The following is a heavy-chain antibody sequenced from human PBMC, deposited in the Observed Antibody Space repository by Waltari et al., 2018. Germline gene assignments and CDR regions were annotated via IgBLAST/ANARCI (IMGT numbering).Heavy chain of an antibody. CDR2: IIPNFGTA. D-gene: IGHD1-26*01. CDR1: GGTFSSYA. J-gene: IGHJ6*02. Sequence: QVQLVQSGAEVKKPGSSVKVSCKASGGTFSSYAISWVRQAPGQGLEWMGGIIPNFGTANYAQNFKGRVTITTDESTSTAYMELSSLRSEDTAVYYCARASSGATLGYYGMDVWGQGTTVTVSS. CDR3: ARASSGATLGYYGMDV. V-gene: IGHV1-69*05.